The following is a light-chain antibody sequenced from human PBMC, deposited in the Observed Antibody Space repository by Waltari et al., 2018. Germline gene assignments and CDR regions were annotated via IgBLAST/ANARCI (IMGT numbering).Light chain of an antibody. V-gene: IGKV3-11*01. Sequence: EIMLTQSPATLSLSPGVRATLTCRASQTVRTYLAWYKQKPGQAPRLLIFDASSRATGIPAKFSGSGSGTDFTLTVSNLEPEDFAVYYCQQRANWPYTFGQGTRVEI. CDR3: QQRANWPYT. J-gene: IGKJ2*01. CDR2: DAS. CDR1: QTVRTY.